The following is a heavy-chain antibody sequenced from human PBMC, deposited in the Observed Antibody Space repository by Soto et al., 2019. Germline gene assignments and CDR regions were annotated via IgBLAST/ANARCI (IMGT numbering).Heavy chain of an antibody. CDR2: INRDANDI. D-gene: IGHD3-16*02. CDR1: RGAFGDYW. CDR3: ASDVPRNLFDFPTRGSFDIVSSGM. J-gene: IGHJ6*01. Sequence: GGSLRLSCEASRGAFGDYWMHWVRQAPGKGLVWVSRINRDANDIIYADSVKGRFTASRDNAKNMVFLQMNSLRVEDTAVYYCASDVPRNLFDFPTRGSFDIVSSGM. V-gene: IGHV3-74*01.